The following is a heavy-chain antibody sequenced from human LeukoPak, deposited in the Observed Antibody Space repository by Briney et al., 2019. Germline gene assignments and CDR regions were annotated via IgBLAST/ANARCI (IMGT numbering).Heavy chain of an antibody. J-gene: IGHJ4*02. CDR2: ISYDGSNK. CDR1: GFTFSSYA. D-gene: IGHD5-12*01. CDR3: ARDFRSSGSDY. Sequence: GGSLRLSCAASGFTFSSYAMHWVRQAPGKGLEWVAVISYDGSNKYYADSVKGRFTISRDNSKNTLYLQMNSLRAEDTAVYYCARDFRSSGSDYWGQGTLVTVSS. V-gene: IGHV3-30-3*01.